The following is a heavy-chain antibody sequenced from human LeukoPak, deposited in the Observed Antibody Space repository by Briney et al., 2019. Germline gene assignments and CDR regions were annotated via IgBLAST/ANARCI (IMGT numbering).Heavy chain of an antibody. V-gene: IGHV3-21*01. CDR2: ISSSSSYI. Sequence: PGGSLRLSCAASGFTFSSYSMNWVRQAPGKGLEWVSSISSSSSYIYYADSVKGRFTISRDNAKNSLYLQMNSLRAKDTAVYYCARGPVVVGTLGGFDPWGQGTLVTVSS. CDR3: ARGPVVVGTLGGFDP. D-gene: IGHD1-26*01. J-gene: IGHJ5*02. CDR1: GFTFSSYS.